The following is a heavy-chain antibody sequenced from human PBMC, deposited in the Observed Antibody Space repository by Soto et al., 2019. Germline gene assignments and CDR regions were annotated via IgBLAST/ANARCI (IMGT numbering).Heavy chain of an antibody. D-gene: IGHD3-22*01. CDR3: ASDLRLSDSSGYYDAFDI. J-gene: IGHJ3*02. Sequence: VKVSCNASGYNFFSYGIGWVRQAPGQGLEWMGWISDYKGKTYYAQKFQGRVTMTTDRSASTAYMDLRSLKSDDTAVYYGASDLRLSDSSGYYDAFDICGQGNMVTVSS. V-gene: IGHV1-18*01. CDR2: ISDYKGKT. CDR1: GYNFFSYG.